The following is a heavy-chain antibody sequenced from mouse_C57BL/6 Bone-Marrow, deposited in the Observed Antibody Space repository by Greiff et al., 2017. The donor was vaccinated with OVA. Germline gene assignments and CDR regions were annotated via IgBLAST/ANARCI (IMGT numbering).Heavy chain of an antibody. CDR3: ARPHGSLPYFDY. V-gene: IGHV1-52*01. J-gene: IGHJ2*01. D-gene: IGHD1-1*01. CDR2: IDPSDSET. Sequence: QVQLKQPGAELVRPGSSVKLSCKASGYTFTSYWMHWVKQRPIQGLEWIGNIDPSDSETHYNQKFKDKATLTVDKSSSTAYMQLSSLTSEDSAVYYCARPHGSLPYFDYWGQGTTLTVSS. CDR1: GYTFTSYW.